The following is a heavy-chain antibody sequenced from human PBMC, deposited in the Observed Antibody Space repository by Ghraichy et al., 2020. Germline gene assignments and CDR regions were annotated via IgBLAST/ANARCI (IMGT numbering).Heavy chain of an antibody. CDR1: TFTFRSFS. J-gene: IGHJ4*02. V-gene: IGHV3-48*02. D-gene: IGHD6-13*01. CDR2: ISITSTTI. Sequence: GGSLILSCAASTFTFRSFSMNWVRQAPGKGLEWVSHISITSTTIYYADSVKGRFTISRDNDRNTLYLQMDSLRDEDTAVYYCATAIAAAGENYWGQGTLVTVSS. CDR3: ATAIAAAGENY.